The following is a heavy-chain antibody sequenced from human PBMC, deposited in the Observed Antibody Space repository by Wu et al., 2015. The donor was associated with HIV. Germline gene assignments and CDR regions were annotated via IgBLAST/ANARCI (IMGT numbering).Heavy chain of an antibody. D-gene: IGHD4-23*01. CDR2: ISVDNGNT. V-gene: IGHV1-18*01. Sequence: QVQLVQSGAEVKKPGASVKVSCKASNYSFSSYGISWVRQAPGQGLEWMGWISVDNGNTNYAQKLQGRVIMTTDTSTSTAYMELRSLRSDDTAMYYCARDYIFGGNSGIFDYWGQGTLVTVSS. CDR3: ARDYIFGGNSGIFDY. J-gene: IGHJ4*02. CDR1: NYSFSSYG.